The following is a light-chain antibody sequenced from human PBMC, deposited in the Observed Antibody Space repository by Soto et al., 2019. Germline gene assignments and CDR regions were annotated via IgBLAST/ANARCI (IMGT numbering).Light chain of an antibody. V-gene: IGLV3-21*02. CDR2: GDS. CDR3: QVWDSSSDYVV. Sequence: SYELTQPPSVSVAPGQTARITCGGNNIGSKSVHWYQQKPGQAPVLVVYGDSDRSSGIPERFSGSNSGNTATLTISRVEAGDEADYYCQVWDSSSDYVVFGGGTKLTVL. J-gene: IGLJ2*01. CDR1: NIGSKS.